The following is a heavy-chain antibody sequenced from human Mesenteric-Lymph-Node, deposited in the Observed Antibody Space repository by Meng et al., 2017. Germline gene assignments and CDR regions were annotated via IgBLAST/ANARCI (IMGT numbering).Heavy chain of an antibody. CDR3: ARTDYGGNSKSLGY. Sequence: GGPLRLSCKVPGHSFTSSWIGWVRQMPGKGLEWMGIIYPGDSDIRYSPSFQGQVTISIDESISTAYLHWSSLKASDTAMYYCARTDYGGNSKSLGYWGQGTLVTVSS. J-gene: IGHJ4*02. V-gene: IGHV5-51*01. CDR2: IYPGDSDI. CDR1: GHSFTSSW. D-gene: IGHD4-23*01.